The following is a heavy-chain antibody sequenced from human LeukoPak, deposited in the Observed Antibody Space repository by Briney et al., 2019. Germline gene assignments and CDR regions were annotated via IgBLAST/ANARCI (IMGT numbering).Heavy chain of an antibody. CDR2: ISSSGSTI. D-gene: IGHD5-12*01. J-gene: IGHJ4*02. CDR1: GFTFSDYY. V-gene: IGHV3-11*01. Sequence: GGSLRLSCAASGFTFSDYYMSWIRQAPGKGLEWVSYISSSGSTIYYADSVKGRFTISRDNAKNSLYLQMNSLRAEDTAVYYCAISGARGYSGYGYLHFDYWGQGTLVTVSS. CDR3: AISGARGYSGYGYLHFDY.